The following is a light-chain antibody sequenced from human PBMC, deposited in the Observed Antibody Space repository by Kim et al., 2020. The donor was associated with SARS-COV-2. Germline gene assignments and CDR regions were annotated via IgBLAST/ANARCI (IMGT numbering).Light chain of an antibody. CDR1: SANIGNNY. Sequence: GLKVTFSCSGSSANIGNNYVSWYQQLPGTAPKLHIYDNNKRPSGIPDRFSGSKSGTSATLGITGLQTGDEADYYCGTWDSSLSAVVFGGGTQLTVL. CDR3: GTWDSSLSAVV. J-gene: IGLJ2*01. V-gene: IGLV1-51*01. CDR2: DNN.